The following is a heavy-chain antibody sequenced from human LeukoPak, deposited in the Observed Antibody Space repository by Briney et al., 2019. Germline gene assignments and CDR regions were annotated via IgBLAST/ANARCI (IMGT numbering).Heavy chain of an antibody. CDR3: AKVAGLLWFGELLNGMDV. CDR2: ISYDGSNK. CDR1: GFTFSSYG. D-gene: IGHD3-10*01. J-gene: IGHJ6*02. V-gene: IGHV3-30*18. Sequence: GGSLRLSCAASGFTFSSYGMHWVRQAPGKGLEWVAVISYDGSNKYYADSVKGRFTISRDNSKNTLYLQMNSLRAEDTAVYYCAKVAGLLWFGELLNGMDVWGQGTTVTVSS.